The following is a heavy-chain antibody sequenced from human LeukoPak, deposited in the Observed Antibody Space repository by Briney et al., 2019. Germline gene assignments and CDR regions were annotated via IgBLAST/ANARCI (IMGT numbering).Heavy chain of an antibody. CDR2: ISGGGGST. J-gene: IGHJ4*02. CDR1: GLTFSSYV. CDR3: AKDPKSYSYGSGSYYED. Sequence: GGSLRLSCAASGLTFSSYVMSWVRQAPGKGLEWVSAISGGGGSTYYADSVKGRFTISRDNSKNTLYLQMNSLRADDTAVYYCAKDPKSYSYGSGSYYEDWGQGALDTVSS. V-gene: IGHV3-23*01. D-gene: IGHD3-10*01.